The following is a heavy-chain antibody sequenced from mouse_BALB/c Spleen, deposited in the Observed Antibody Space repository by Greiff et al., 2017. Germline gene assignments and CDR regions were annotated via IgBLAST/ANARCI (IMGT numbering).Heavy chain of an antibody. J-gene: IGHJ3*01. V-gene: IGHV5-9-4*01. CDR1: GFTFSSYA. Sequence: EVKLVESGGGLVKPGGSLKLSCAASGFTFSSYAMSWVRQSPEKRLEWVAEISSGGSYTYYPDTVTGRFTISRDNAKNTLYLEMSSLRSEDTAMYYCARVYGNSFAYWGQGTLVTVSA. CDR3: ARVYGNSFAY. D-gene: IGHD2-1*01. CDR2: ISSGGSYT.